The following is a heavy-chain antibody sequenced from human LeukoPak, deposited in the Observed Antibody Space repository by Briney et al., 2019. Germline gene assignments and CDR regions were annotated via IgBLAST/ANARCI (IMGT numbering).Heavy chain of an antibody. Sequence: SETLSLTCAVYGGSFSGYYWSWIRQPPGKGLEWIGEINHSGSTNYNPSLKSRVTISVDTSKNQFSLKLSSVTAADTDVYYCGRVQWLAPFAYWGQGTLVTASS. J-gene: IGHJ4*02. CDR3: GRVQWLAPFAY. CDR1: GGSFSGYY. CDR2: INHSGST. V-gene: IGHV4-34*01. D-gene: IGHD6-19*01.